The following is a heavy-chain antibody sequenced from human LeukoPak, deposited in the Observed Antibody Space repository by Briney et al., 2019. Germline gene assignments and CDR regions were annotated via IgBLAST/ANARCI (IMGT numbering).Heavy chain of an antibody. CDR1: GGTFSSYA. CDR3: ARDLGDYVGYDAFDI. V-gene: IGHV1-69*13. J-gene: IGHJ3*02. CDR2: IIPIFGTA. D-gene: IGHD4-17*01. Sequence: SVKVSCKASGGTFSSYAISWVRQAPGQGLEWMGGIIPIFGTANYAQKFQGRVTITADESTSTAYMELSSLRAEDTAVYYCARDLGDYVGYDAFDIWGQGTMVTVSS.